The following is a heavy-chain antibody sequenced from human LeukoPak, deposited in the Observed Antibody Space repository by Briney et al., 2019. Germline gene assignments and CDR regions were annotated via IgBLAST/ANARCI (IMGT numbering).Heavy chain of an antibody. CDR3: ARTTGYHYHMDV. Sequence: GRSLRLSCAASGFTFSSFEMTWVRQAPGKGLEWVAYITGGGSTIYYADSVQGRLTISRDNAKNSLFLQMNSLRVEDTAVYYCARTTGYHYHMDVWGNGTTVTIS. CDR2: ITGGGSTI. D-gene: IGHD4-11*01. V-gene: IGHV3-48*03. CDR1: GFTFSSFE. J-gene: IGHJ6*03.